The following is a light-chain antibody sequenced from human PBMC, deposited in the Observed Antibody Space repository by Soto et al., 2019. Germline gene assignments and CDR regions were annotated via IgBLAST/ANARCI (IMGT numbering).Light chain of an antibody. Sequence: EIVITQSPATLSVSPGERATLSCRASQSVSSNLAWYQQKPGQAPRLLIYGASTRATGIPARFSGSGSGTEFTLTISSLQSEDFAVYYCQQYNTGGTFGQGTKVDIK. CDR3: QQYNTGGT. CDR1: QSVSSN. CDR2: GAS. V-gene: IGKV3-15*01. J-gene: IGKJ1*01.